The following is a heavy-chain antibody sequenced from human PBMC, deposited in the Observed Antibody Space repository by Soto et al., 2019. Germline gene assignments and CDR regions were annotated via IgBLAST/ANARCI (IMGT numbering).Heavy chain of an antibody. D-gene: IGHD2-15*01. V-gene: IGHV3-23*01. CDR1: GFTFSSYA. CDR2: ISATGGNT. J-gene: IGHJ2*01. Sequence: GGSLRLSCAASGFTFSSYAMSWVRQAPGKGLEWVSTISATGGNTYYADSVKGRFTISRDNSKNTMYVQMNSLRAEDTAVYYCARDRGYCSGGSCYWCFDLWGRGTLVTVSS. CDR3: ARDRGYCSGGSCYWCFDL.